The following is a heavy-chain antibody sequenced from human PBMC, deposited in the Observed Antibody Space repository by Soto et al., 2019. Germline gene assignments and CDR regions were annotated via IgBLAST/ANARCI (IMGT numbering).Heavy chain of an antibody. D-gene: IGHD1-26*01. CDR3: ARRGGSSPFDY. CDR1: GGSISSSRSY. V-gene: IGHV4-39*01. CDR2: IYYSGST. Sequence: QLQLQESGPGLVKPSETLSLTCTVSGGSISSSRSYWGWIRQPAGKGLEWIGNIYYSGSTYYNPSLKSRVTISVDTSKNQFSLKLSSVTAADMAVYYCARRGGSSPFDYWGQGTLVTVSS. J-gene: IGHJ4*02.